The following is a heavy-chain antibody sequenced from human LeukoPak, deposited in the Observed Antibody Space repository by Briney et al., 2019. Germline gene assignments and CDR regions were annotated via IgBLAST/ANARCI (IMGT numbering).Heavy chain of an antibody. Sequence: GGSLRLSCAASGFTFSTYWMHWVRHAPGKGLVWVSRIKSDGGTNYADSVKGRFTISRDNAKKTVSLQMNSLRPEDTGVYHCARAPSEIGGYYPEYFRHWGQGTLVTVSS. CDR1: GFTFSTYW. V-gene: IGHV3-74*01. CDR2: IKSDGGT. J-gene: IGHJ1*01. D-gene: IGHD3-22*01. CDR3: ARAPSEIGGYYPEYFRH.